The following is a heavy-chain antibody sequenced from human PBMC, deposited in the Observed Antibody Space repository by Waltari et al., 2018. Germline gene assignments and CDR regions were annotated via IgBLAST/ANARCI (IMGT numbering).Heavy chain of an antibody. D-gene: IGHD6-19*01. V-gene: IGHV3-23*01. Sequence: EVRLLESGGGLVQPGGSLRLSCAASGIALVDYAMNWARQAPGRGPEWVASISGGGRGTYYADSVKGRFTISRDTSTNTVYLQLNSLRAEDTAVYYCLKPHVAVAGVDAFDVWGPGTLVTVSS. CDR1: GIALVDYA. CDR2: ISGGGRGT. J-gene: IGHJ3*01. CDR3: LKPHVAVAGVDAFDV.